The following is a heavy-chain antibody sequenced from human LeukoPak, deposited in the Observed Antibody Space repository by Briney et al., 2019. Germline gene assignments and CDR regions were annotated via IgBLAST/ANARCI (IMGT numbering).Heavy chain of an antibody. Sequence: PVKVSCKASGGTFSSYAISWVRQAPGQGLEWMGGIIPIFGTANYAQKFQGRVTITADESTSTAYMELSSLRSEDTAVYYCARVSPPTGVVPALYYYYYGMDVWGQGTTVTVSS. D-gene: IGHD2-2*01. V-gene: IGHV1-69*13. CDR2: IIPIFGTA. CDR3: ARVSPPTGVVPALYYYYYGMDV. J-gene: IGHJ6*02. CDR1: GGTFSSYA.